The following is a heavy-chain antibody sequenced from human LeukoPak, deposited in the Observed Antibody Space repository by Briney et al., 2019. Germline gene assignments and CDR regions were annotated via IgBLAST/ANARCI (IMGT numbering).Heavy chain of an antibody. CDR1: GGSISSYY. D-gene: IGHD3-10*01. CDR2: IYYSGST. V-gene: IGHV4-59*01. J-gene: IGHJ3*02. Sequence: SETLSLTCTVSGGSISSYYWSWIRQPPGKGLEWIGYIYYSGSTNYNPSLKSRVTISVDTSKNQFSLKLSSVTAADTAVYYCARDKVYYGSGSYYNNPLDAFDIWGQGTMVTVSS. CDR3: ARDKVYYGSGSYYNNPLDAFDI.